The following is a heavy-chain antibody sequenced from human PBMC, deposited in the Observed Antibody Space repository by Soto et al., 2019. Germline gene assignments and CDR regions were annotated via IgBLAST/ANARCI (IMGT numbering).Heavy chain of an antibody. Sequence: PGGSLRLSCAVSGFTFSRYGMHWVRQAPGKGLEWVAVIWYDGSNKYYADSVKGRFTTSRDNSKNTLYLQMNSLRAEDTAVYYCARAAIWFGVPSYYFDYWGQGTLVTVSS. CDR1: GFTFSRYG. V-gene: IGHV3-33*01. J-gene: IGHJ4*02. D-gene: IGHD3-10*01. CDR2: IWYDGSNK. CDR3: ARAAIWFGVPSYYFDY.